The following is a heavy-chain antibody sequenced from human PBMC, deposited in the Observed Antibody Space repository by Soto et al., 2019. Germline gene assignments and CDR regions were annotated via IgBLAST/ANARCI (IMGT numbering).Heavy chain of an antibody. CDR2: IYYRGST. CDR1: GGSISSYY. CDR3: GRGGRTRYYYDSSGYL. Sequence: SETLSLTCTVSGGSISSYYWSWMRQPPGKGLEWIGYIYYRGSTNYNPSLKSRVTISVDTSKNQFSLKLSSVTAADTAVYYCGRGGRTRYYYDSSGYLWGQGTLVTVSS. D-gene: IGHD3-22*01. V-gene: IGHV4-59*01. J-gene: IGHJ4*02.